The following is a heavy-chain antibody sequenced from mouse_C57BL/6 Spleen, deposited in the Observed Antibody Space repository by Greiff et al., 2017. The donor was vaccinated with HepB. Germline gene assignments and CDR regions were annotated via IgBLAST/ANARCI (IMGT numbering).Heavy chain of an antibody. V-gene: IGHV1-82*01. J-gene: IGHJ1*03. CDR3: ARPYYGSSYEYFDV. CDR2: IYPGDGDT. D-gene: IGHD1-1*01. Sequence: VKLMESGPELVKPGASVKISCKASGYAFSSSWMNWVKQRPGKGLEWIGRIYPGDGDTNYNGKFKGKATLTADKSSSTAYMQLSSLTSEDSAVYFCARPYYGSSYEYFDVWGTGTTVTVSS. CDR1: GYAFSSSW.